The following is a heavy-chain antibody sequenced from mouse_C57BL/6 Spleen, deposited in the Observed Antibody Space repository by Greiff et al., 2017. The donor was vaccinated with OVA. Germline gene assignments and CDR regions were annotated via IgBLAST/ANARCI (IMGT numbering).Heavy chain of an antibody. D-gene: IGHD2-3*01. J-gene: IGHJ2*01. V-gene: IGHV5-4*03. CDR2: ISDGGSYT. CDR3: ARRGAYDGYPFDY. CDR1: GFTFSSYA. Sequence: EVKVVESGGGLVKPGGSLKLSCAASGFTFSSYAMSWVRQTPEKRLEWVATISDGGSYTYYPDNVKGRFTISRDNAKNNLYLQMSHLKSEDTAMYYCARRGAYDGYPFDYWGQGTTLTVSS.